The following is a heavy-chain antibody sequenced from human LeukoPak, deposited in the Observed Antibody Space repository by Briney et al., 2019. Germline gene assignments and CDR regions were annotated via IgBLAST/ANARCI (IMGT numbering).Heavy chain of an antibody. Sequence: SETLSLTCAVYGGSFSGYYWSWIRQPPGKGLEWIGEINHSGSTNYNPSLKSRVTISVDTSKNQFSLKLSSVTAADMAVYYCARGSNGSGSHFDYWGQGTLVTVSS. CDR2: INHSGST. J-gene: IGHJ4*02. CDR1: GGSFSGYY. V-gene: IGHV4-34*01. D-gene: IGHD6-19*01. CDR3: ARGSNGSGSHFDY.